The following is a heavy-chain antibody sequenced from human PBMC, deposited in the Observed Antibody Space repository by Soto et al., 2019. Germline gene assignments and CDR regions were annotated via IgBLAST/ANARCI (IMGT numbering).Heavy chain of an antibody. CDR1: GFTLSTYA. J-gene: IGHJ4*02. CDR2: IIGSGGST. D-gene: IGHD2-15*01. V-gene: IGHV3-23*01. CDR3: ATTPGGAAY. Sequence: PGGSLRLSCAASGFTLSTYAMSWVRQAPEKGLEWVSVIIGSGGSTFYTDSVKGRFTISRDNSKSTLYLQMNSLTPEDTAVYYCATTPGGAAYWGQGTLVTVSS.